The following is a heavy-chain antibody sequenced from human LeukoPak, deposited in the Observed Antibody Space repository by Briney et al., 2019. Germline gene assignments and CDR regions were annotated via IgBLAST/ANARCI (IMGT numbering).Heavy chain of an antibody. CDR2: IYHSGST. D-gene: IGHD2-2*01. Sequence: SETLSLTCAVSGGSISSSNWWSWVRPPPGKGLEWIGEIYHSGSTNYNPSLKSRVTISVDKSKNQFSLKLSSVTAADTAVYYCARRYCSSTSCYDAFDIWGQGTMVTVSS. J-gene: IGHJ3*02. CDR3: ARRYCSSTSCYDAFDI. V-gene: IGHV4-4*02. CDR1: GGSISSSNW.